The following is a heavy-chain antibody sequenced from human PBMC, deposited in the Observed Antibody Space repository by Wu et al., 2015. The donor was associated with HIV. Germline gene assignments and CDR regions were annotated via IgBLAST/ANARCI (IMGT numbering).Heavy chain of an antibody. D-gene: IGHD3-10*01. V-gene: IGHV1-69*05. CDR2: IIPMFGTQ. CDR3: ARAHEEGIYYYGMDV. CDR1: GGTLTNYA. Sequence: QVQLVQSGSEVKKPGSSVKVSCKASGGTLTNYAVSWVRQAPGRGLEWMGGIIPMFGTQNDAQKFQDRVTITTDESTSTAYLEVSSLRSEDTAVYYCARAHEEGIYYYGMDVWGQGTTVTVSS. J-gene: IGHJ6*02.